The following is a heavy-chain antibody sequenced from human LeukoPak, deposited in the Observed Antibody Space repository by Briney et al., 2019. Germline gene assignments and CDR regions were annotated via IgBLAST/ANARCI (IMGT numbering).Heavy chain of an antibody. CDR1: EFTSRSYA. J-gene: IGHJ3*02. Sequence: PGGSLRLSCAASEFTSRSYAMNWVRQAPGKGLEWVSVISGSGGSTYYADSVRGRFTISRDNSKNTLYLQMNSLRAEDTAVYYCAKGNYYGSGSLSNSALDIWGQGTMVIVSS. CDR3: AKGNYYGSGSLSNSALDI. V-gene: IGHV3-23*01. D-gene: IGHD3-10*01. CDR2: ISGSGGST.